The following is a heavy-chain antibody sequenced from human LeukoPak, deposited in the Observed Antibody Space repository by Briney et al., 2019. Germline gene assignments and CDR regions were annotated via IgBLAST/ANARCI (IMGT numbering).Heavy chain of an antibody. Sequence: ASVKVSCKASGYAFTSYYMHWVRQAPGQGLEWMGIINPSGGSTSYAQKFQGRVTMTRDTSTSTVYMELSSLRSEDTAVYYCAREFKGPGIAPPTAVGLSYWGQGTLVTVSS. J-gene: IGHJ4*02. D-gene: IGHD6-13*01. CDR1: GYAFTSYY. V-gene: IGHV1-46*01. CDR2: INPSGGST. CDR3: AREFKGPGIAPPTAVGLSY.